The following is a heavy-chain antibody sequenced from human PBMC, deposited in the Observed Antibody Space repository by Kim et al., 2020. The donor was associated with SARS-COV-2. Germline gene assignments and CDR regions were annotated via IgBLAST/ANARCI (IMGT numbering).Heavy chain of an antibody. D-gene: IGHD6-19*01. CDR3: TRVNPIAGGWYDALDI. CDR2: IRSKANSYAT. V-gene: IGHV3-73*01. J-gene: IGHJ3*02. CDR1: GFTFSGST. Sequence: GGSLRLSCAASGFTFSGSTMHWVRQASGKGLEWVGRIRSKANSYATAYAASVKGRFTISRDDSKNTAYLQMNSLKTEDTAVYYCTRVNPIAGGWYDALDIWGQGTTVTVSS.